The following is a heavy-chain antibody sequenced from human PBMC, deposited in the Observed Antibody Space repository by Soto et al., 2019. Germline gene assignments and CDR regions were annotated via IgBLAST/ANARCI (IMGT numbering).Heavy chain of an antibody. CDR1: GFTFSSYA. D-gene: IGHD5-12*01. V-gene: IGHV3-30-3*01. CDR2: ISYDGSNK. J-gene: IGHJ6*04. Sequence: GGSLRLSCAASGFTFSSYAMHWVRQAPGKGLEWVAVISYDGSNKYYADSVKGRFTISRDNSKNTLYLQMNSLRAEDTAVYYCARDHVRFNSGYGFSMDAWGKETTVTFSS. CDR3: ARDHVRFNSGYGFSMDA.